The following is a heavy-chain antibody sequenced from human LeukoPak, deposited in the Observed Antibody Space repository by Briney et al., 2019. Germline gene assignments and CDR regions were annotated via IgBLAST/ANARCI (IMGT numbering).Heavy chain of an antibody. Sequence: PGGSLRLSCAASGFTFSSFWMHWVRQAPGKGLAWVSRIDYDGTTTAYADSVKGRFTISRDNAKNTLFLQLNSLRVEDTAVYFCVRSRWGDFDHWGQGNLVTVSS. D-gene: IGHD3-16*01. CDR1: GFTFSSFW. CDR2: IDYDGTTT. J-gene: IGHJ4*02. CDR3: VRSRWGDFDH. V-gene: IGHV3-74*01.